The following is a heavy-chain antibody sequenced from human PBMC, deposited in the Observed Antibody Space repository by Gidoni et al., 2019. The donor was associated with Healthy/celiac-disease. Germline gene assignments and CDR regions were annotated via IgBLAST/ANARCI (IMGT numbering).Heavy chain of an antibody. D-gene: IGHD3-3*01. V-gene: IGHV1-69*06. CDR1: GGNFSSYA. J-gene: IGHJ6*02. Sequence: QVQLVQSGAEVKKPGSSVKVSCKASGGNFSSYAISWVRRAPGQGLEWMGGIIPIVGTANYAQKFQGRVTITADKSTSTAYMELSSLRSEDTAVYYCARAGGAYYDFWSGPTGPNYGMDVWGQGTTVTVSS. CDR3: ARAGGAYYDFWSGPTGPNYGMDV. CDR2: IIPIVGTA.